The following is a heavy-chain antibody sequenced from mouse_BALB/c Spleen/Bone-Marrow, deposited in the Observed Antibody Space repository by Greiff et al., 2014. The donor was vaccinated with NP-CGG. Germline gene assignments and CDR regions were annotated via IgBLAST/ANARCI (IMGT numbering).Heavy chain of an antibody. CDR3: AGASYYAMDY. CDR1: GFNIKDTY. J-gene: IGHJ4*01. CDR2: IDPANGNT. V-gene: IGHV14-3*02. Sequence: VQLQQSGAELVKPGASVKLSCTASGFNIKDTYMHWVKQRPEQGLEWIGRIDPANGNTKYDPKFQGKATITADTSSNTAYLQLSGLTSEDTAVYYCAGASYYAMDYWGQGTSVTVSS.